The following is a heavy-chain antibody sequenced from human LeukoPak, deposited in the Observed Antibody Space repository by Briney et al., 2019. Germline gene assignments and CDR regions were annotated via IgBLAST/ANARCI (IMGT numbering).Heavy chain of an antibody. CDR3: ASKDIVVVPASLHYRFDP. D-gene: IGHD2-21*02. V-gene: IGHV3-30*14. CDR2: ISYDGSNK. CDR1: GCTFSSYA. J-gene: IGHJ5*02. Sequence: GRSLRLSCAASGCTFSSYAMHWVRQAPGKGLEGVAVISYDGSNKYYADRVKGRSTISRDNSQNTLYLQMNSLRAEDTAVYYCASKDIVVVPASLHYRFDPWGQGTLVTVSS.